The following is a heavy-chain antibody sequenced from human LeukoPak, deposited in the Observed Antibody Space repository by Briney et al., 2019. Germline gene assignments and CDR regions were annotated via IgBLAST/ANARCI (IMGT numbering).Heavy chain of an antibody. CDR1: GFTFSSHA. J-gene: IGHJ4*02. CDR2: ISGSGGTT. CDR3: AKDRSGYDYYGQYYFDC. Sequence: GGSLRLSCAASGFTFSSHAMSWVRQAPGKGLEWVTSISGSGGTTYYADSVKGRFTISRDNSKNTLYLQMNSLRAEDTAVYYCAKDRSGYDYYGQYYFDCWGQGTLVTVSS. D-gene: IGHD5-12*01. V-gene: IGHV3-23*01.